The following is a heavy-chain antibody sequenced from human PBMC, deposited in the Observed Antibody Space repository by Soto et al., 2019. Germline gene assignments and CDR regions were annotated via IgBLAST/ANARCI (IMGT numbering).Heavy chain of an antibody. V-gene: IGHV3-48*01. J-gene: IGHJ4*02. CDR3: ASEMAALNYFDS. CDR2: ISSSSSTI. Sequence: EVQLVESGGGLVQPGGSLRLSCAASGFTFSSYSMNWVRQAPGKGLEWVSYISSSSSTIYYAASVKGRFTISRDNAKNSLDLQMNSLRAEDTAVYYCASEMAALNYFDSWGQGTLVTVSS. D-gene: IGHD2-15*01. CDR1: GFTFSSYS.